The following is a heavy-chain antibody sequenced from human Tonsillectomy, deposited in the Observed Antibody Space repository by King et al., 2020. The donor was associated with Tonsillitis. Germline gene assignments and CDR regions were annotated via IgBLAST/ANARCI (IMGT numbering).Heavy chain of an antibody. CDR1: GFTFRNYD. V-gene: IGHV3-21*01. Sequence: VQLVESGGGLVKPGGSLRLSCTASGFTFRNYDMAWVRQAPGKGLEWVSSITANSKYIYYSDSLKGRFTISRDNARTSLYLDMDILSAEDTAVYYCTKDKGADYYDSGRGAFDIWGQGTTVTVSS. J-gene: IGHJ3*02. CDR3: TKDKGADYYDSGRGAFDI. CDR2: ITANSKYI. D-gene: IGHD3-22*01.